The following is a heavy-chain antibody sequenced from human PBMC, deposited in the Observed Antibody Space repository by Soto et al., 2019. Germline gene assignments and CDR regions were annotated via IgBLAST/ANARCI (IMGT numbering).Heavy chain of an antibody. D-gene: IGHD3-22*01. CDR2: IWYDGSNK. Sequence: PGGSLRLSCAASGFTFSSYGMHWVRQAPGKGLEWVAVIWYDGSNKYYADSVKGRFTISRDNSKNTLYLQMNSLRAEDTAVCYCARDGYYYDSSGYSPFDYWGQGTLVTVSS. J-gene: IGHJ4*02. V-gene: IGHV3-33*01. CDR3: ARDGYYYDSSGYSPFDY. CDR1: GFTFSSYG.